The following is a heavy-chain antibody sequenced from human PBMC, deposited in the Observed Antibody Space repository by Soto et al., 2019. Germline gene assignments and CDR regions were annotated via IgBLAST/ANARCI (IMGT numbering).Heavy chain of an antibody. CDR2: ISSSSSTI. CDR1: GFTFSSYS. Sequence: GGSLRLSCAASGFTFSSYSMNWVRQAPGKGLEWVSYISSSSSTIYYADSVKGRFTISRDNAKNSLYLQMNSLRAEDTAVYYCARASIAVAGARPAIDYWGQGTLVTVSS. J-gene: IGHJ4*02. V-gene: IGHV3-48*01. CDR3: ARASIAVAGARPAIDY. D-gene: IGHD6-19*01.